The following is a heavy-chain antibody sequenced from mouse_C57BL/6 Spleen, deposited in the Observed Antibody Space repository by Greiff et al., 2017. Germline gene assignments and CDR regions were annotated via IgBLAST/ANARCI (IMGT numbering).Heavy chain of an antibody. CDR3: ASEGAQAPFAY. D-gene: IGHD3-2*02. V-gene: IGHV2-6*01. CDR1: GFSLTSYG. Sequence: VKVEESGPGLVAPSQSLSITCTVSGFSLTSYGVDWVRQSPGKGLEWLGVIWGVGSTNYNSALKSRLSISKDNSKSKVFLKMNSLQTDDTAMYYCASEGAQAPFAYWGQGTLVTVSA. CDR2: IWGVGST. J-gene: IGHJ3*01.